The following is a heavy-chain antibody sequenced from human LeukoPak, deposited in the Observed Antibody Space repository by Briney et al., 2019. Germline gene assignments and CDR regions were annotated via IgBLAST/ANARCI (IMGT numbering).Heavy chain of an antibody. Sequence: GGSLRLSCAASGFTFSSYAMNWVRQAPGKGLEWVSAISGSGGSTYYADSVKGRFTISRDNSKNTLYLQMNSLRAEDTAVYYCAKDSGRDCSSTSCYIDYWGQGTLVTVSS. CDR3: AKDSGRDCSSTSCYIDY. V-gene: IGHV3-23*01. CDR2: ISGSGGST. D-gene: IGHD2-2*01. CDR1: GFTFSSYA. J-gene: IGHJ4*02.